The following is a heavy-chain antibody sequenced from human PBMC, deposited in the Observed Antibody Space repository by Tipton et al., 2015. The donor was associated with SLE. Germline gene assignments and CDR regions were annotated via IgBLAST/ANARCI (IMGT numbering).Heavy chain of an antibody. D-gene: IGHD6-13*01. V-gene: IGHV3-21*01. CDR1: GFTFSSYI. Sequence: SLRLSCAASGFTFSSYIMNWVRQAPGKGLEWVSSISSSSSYIYYAESVKGRFTISRDNARNSLYLQMNSLRAEDTAVYYCARRGQQLPEGNWGQGTLVTVSS. CDR3: ARRGQQLPEGN. J-gene: IGHJ4*02. CDR2: ISSSSSYI.